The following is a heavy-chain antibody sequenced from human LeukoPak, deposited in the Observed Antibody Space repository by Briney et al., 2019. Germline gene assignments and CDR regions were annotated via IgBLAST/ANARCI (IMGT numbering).Heavy chain of an antibody. CDR2: ISGSGGST. V-gene: IGHV3-23*01. J-gene: IGHJ5*02. CDR3: AKDPYRSSWYHNWFDP. D-gene: IGHD6-13*01. CDR1: GLTFSSYA. Sequence: GGSLRLSCAASGLTFSSYAMSWVRQAPGKGLEWVSAISGSGGSTYYADSVKGRFTISRDNSKHTLYLQMNSRRAEDTAVYYCAKDPYRSSWYHNWFDPWSEGTLVTVSS.